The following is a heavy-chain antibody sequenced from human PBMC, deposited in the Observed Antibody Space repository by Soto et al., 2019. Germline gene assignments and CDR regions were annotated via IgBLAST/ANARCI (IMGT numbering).Heavy chain of an antibody. Sequence: ASVKVSCQASGYTFTSYAMHWVRQAPGQRLEWMGWINAGNGNTKYSQKFQGRVTITRDTSASTAYMELSSLRSEDTAVYYCARFHPTTANDYWGQGTLVTVPQ. CDR1: GYTFTSYA. J-gene: IGHJ4*02. V-gene: IGHV1-3*01. D-gene: IGHD4-17*01. CDR3: ARFHPTTANDY. CDR2: INAGNGNT.